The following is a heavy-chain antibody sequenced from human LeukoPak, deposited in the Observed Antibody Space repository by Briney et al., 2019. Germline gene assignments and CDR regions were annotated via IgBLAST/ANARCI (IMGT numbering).Heavy chain of an antibody. Sequence: GGSLRLSCAASGFTFSSYAMSWVRQAPGKGLEWVSTISGSATSTYFADSVKGRFTISRDNSKNTLSLQMNSLRAEDTAVYYCAKGKAGVPFDYWGQGTLVTVSS. J-gene: IGHJ4*02. V-gene: IGHV3-23*01. CDR2: ISGSATST. CDR1: GFTFSSYA. D-gene: IGHD6-19*01. CDR3: AKGKAGVPFDY.